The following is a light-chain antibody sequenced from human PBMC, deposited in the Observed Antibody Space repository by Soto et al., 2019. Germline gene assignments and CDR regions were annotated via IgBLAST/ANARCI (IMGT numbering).Light chain of an antibody. CDR2: EGS. CDR1: SRDVGSYNL. V-gene: IGLV2-23*01. Sequence: QSVLTQPASVSGSPGQSITIACTGTSRDVGSYNLVSWYQQHPGKAPKLMIYEGSKRPSGVSNRFSGSKSGNTASLTISGLQAEDEADYYCCSYACSSTYVVFGGGTKLTVL. J-gene: IGLJ2*01. CDR3: CSYACSSTYVV.